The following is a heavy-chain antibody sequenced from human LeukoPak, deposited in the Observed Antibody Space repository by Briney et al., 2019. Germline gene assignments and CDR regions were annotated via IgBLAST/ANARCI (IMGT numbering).Heavy chain of an antibody. CDR1: GFTFSDYY. J-gene: IGHJ4*02. Sequence: GGSLRLSRAASGFTFSDYYMSWIRQAPGKGLEWVSYISSSSSYTNYADSVKGRFTISRDNAKNSLYLQMNSLRAEDTAVYYCARTGNSGYYFDYWGQGTLVTVSS. CDR2: ISSSSSYT. CDR3: ARTGNSGYYFDY. V-gene: IGHV3-11*06. D-gene: IGHD3-10*01.